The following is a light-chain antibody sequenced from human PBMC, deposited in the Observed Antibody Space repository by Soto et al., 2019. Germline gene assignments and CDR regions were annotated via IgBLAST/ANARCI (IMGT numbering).Light chain of an antibody. Sequence: EIRMTQSASSLSGAVRDRVSIXCRASQTTSSWLAWYQQTSGKARKLLIYKASTLRSVVPSRFSRTGSDTEFTPTLGIRQPDDFATHYRQHHTSFSEAFRQGTKVDIK. V-gene: IGKV1-5*03. CDR3: QHHTSFSEA. J-gene: IGKJ1*01. CDR1: QTTSSW. CDR2: KAS.